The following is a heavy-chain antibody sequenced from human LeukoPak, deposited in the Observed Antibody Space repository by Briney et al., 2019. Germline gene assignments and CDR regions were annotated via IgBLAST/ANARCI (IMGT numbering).Heavy chain of an antibody. CDR3: AREEYGGPYGY. CDR2: INHSGST. V-gene: IGHV4-30-2*01. Sequence: PSQTLSLTCTVSGGSISSGGYYWSWIRQPPGKGLEWIGEINHSGSTNYSPSLKSRVTIPVDTSKNQFSLKLSSVTAADTAVYYCAREEYGGPYGYWGQGTLVTVSS. J-gene: IGHJ4*02. D-gene: IGHD4-23*01. CDR1: GGSISSGGYY.